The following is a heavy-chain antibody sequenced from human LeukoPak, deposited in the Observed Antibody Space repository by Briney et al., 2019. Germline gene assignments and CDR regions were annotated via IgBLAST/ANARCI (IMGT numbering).Heavy chain of an antibody. Sequence: SGPVLVKPTETLTLTCTVSGFSLSNARMGVSWIRQPPGKALEWLAHIFSNDEKSYSTPLKSRLTISKDTSKSQVVLTMTNMDPVDTATYYCARIGRGHCSGGSCYSSYYFDYWGQGTLVTVSS. CDR3: ARIGRGHCSGGSCYSSYYFDY. V-gene: IGHV2-26*01. D-gene: IGHD2-15*01. CDR2: IFSNDEK. J-gene: IGHJ4*02. CDR1: GFSLSNARMG.